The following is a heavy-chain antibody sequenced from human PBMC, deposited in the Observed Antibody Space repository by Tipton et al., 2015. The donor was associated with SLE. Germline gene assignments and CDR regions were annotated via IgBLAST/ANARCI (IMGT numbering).Heavy chain of an antibody. V-gene: IGHV3-7*04. D-gene: IGHD2-21*01. J-gene: IGHJ4*01. CDR2: IKQDGSEK. Sequence: GSLRFSCVVSGSTFSNFWMSWVRQAPGKGLEWVANIKQDGSEKNYLDSVKGRFTISRDNAKNSLSLQMSSLRAEDTAVYYCTGETYYFDYWGHGTLVTVSS. CDR1: GSTFSNFW. CDR3: TGETYYFDY.